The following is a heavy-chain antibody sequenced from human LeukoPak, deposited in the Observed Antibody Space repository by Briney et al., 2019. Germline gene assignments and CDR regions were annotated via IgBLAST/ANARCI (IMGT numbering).Heavy chain of an antibody. V-gene: IGHV3-30*02. Sequence: PGRSLRLSCAASGFTFSSYGMHWVRQAPGKGLEWVAFIRYDESKKYYADSVKGRLAIARDNSKNTLFLEMNSLITEDTGVYYCAKDKCSTTTCCFDSWGQGTLVTVSS. CDR3: AKDKCSTTTCCFDS. J-gene: IGHJ4*02. CDR2: IRYDESKK. D-gene: IGHD2-2*01. CDR1: GFTFSSYG.